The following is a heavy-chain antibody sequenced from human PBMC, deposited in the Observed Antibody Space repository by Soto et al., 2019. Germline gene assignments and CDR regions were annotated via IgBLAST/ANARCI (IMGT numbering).Heavy chain of an antibody. D-gene: IGHD6-13*01. CDR2: INPNSGGT. CDR3: ARGAAAGTGYYYYYYMDV. CDR1: GYTFTGYY. J-gene: IGHJ6*03. Sequence: ASVKVSCKASGYTFTGYYMHWVRQAPGQGLEWMGWINPNSGGTNYAQKFQGWVTMTRDTSISTAYMELSRLRSDDTAVYYCARGAAAGTGYYYYYYMDVWGKGTTVPVSS. V-gene: IGHV1-2*04.